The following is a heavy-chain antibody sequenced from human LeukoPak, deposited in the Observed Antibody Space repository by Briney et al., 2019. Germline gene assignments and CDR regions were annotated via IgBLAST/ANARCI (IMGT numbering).Heavy chain of an antibody. CDR3: ARSHSGWQGHNNWFDP. J-gene: IGHJ5*02. Sequence: PSETLSLTCEVSGSSVNSDKYWGWIRQPPGKGLEWLGTIYHTGNTYYNPSPKSRLSISVDASKNQFSLKFTSVTAADTAVYYCARSHSGWQGHNNWFDPWGQGSLVTVSS. V-gene: IGHV4-38-2*01. CDR2: IYHTGNT. CDR1: GSSVNSDKY. D-gene: IGHD6-19*01.